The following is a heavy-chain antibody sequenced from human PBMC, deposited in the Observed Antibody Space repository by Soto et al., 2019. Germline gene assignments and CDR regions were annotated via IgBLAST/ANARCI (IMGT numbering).Heavy chain of an antibody. CDR3: AKFANFCYYGMDV. Sequence: EVQLLESGGGLVQPGGSLRLSCAASGFTFGSFPMGWVRQAPGKGLEWVSTVSGSGGRTYYADSVKGRFTVSRDNSKNTLYLQMHSLRVEDTALYYCAKFANFCYYGMDVWGQGTTVTISS. V-gene: IGHV3-23*01. J-gene: IGHJ6*02. CDR2: VSGSGGRT. CDR1: GFTFGSFP.